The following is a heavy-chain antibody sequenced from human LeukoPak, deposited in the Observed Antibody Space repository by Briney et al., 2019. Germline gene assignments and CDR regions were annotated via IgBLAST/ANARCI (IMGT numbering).Heavy chain of an antibody. J-gene: IGHJ4*02. D-gene: IGHD3-3*01. Sequence: KPSETLSLTCTVSGGSISSYYWSWIRQPAGKGLEWIGRMYTSGSTNYNPSLKSRVTMSVDTSKNQFSLQLNSVTPEDTAVYYCGRETDFGVVTNWGQGTLVTVSS. V-gene: IGHV4-4*07. CDR1: GGSISSYY. CDR2: MYTSGST. CDR3: GRETDFGVVTN.